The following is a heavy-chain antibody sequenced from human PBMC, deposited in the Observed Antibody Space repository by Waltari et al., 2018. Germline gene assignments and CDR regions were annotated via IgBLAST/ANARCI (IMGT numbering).Heavy chain of an antibody. Sequence: QVQLQQWGAGLLKPSETLSLTCAVYGGSFSGYYWSWIRQPPGKGLEWIGEINHSGSTNYNTDLKSRDTKSRDTSKNQFSLRLSSGTDADTAVDYCAGVGGYHSSGRRIMVYWGQGTLVTVSS. J-gene: IGHJ4*02. CDR3: AGVGGYHSSGRRIMVY. V-gene: IGHV4-34*01. D-gene: IGHD3-10*01. CDR1: GGSFSGYY. CDR2: INHSGST.